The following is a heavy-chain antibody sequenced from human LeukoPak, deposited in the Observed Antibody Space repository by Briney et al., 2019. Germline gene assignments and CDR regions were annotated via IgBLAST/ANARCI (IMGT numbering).Heavy chain of an antibody. D-gene: IGHD3-10*01. CDR1: GFTFSSYG. CDR2: ISGSGGST. V-gene: IGHV3-23*01. Sequence: PGGSLRLSCAASGFTFSSYGMSWVRQAPGKGLEWVSAISGSGGSTYYADSVKGRFTISRDNSKNTLYLQMNSLRAEDTAVYYCAKDQGYGSGSYYTSYYYYYYMDVWGKGTTVTVSS. J-gene: IGHJ6*03. CDR3: AKDQGYGSGSYYTSYYYYYYMDV.